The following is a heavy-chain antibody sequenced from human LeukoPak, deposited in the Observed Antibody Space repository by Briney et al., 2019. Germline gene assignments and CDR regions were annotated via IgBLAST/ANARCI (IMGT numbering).Heavy chain of an antibody. CDR3: VRWLRLNDAFDI. Sequence: ASVKVSCKASGYTFTGYYMHWVRQAPGQGLEWMGWINPNSGGTNYAQKFQGRVTMTRDTSISTAYMELSRLRSEDTAVYYCVRWLRLNDAFDIWGQGTMVTVSS. D-gene: IGHD3-22*01. CDR2: INPNSGGT. J-gene: IGHJ3*02. CDR1: GYTFTGYY. V-gene: IGHV1-2*02.